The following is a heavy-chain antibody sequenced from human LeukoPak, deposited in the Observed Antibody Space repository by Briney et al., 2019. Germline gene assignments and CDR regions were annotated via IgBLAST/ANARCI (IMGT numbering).Heavy chain of an antibody. CDR1: GYTFTGYY. Sequence: ASVKVSCKASGYTFTGYYMHWVQQAPRQGLEWMGWINPNSGGTNYAQKFQGRVTMTRDTSITTAYMELSRLSSDDTAVYYCARHPGKVTNDWYFDLWGRGTLVTVSS. CDR3: ARHPGKVTNDWYFDL. J-gene: IGHJ2*01. V-gene: IGHV1-2*02. CDR2: INPNSGGT. D-gene: IGHD4-23*01.